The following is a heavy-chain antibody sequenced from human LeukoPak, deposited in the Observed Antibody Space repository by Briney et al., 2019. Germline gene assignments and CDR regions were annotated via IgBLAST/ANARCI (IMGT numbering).Heavy chain of an antibody. CDR2: ISAYNGNT. J-gene: IGHJ4*02. V-gene: IGHV1-18*01. D-gene: IGHD3-9*01. CDR1: GYTFPSYV. CDR3: ARDRYDILTGYRVSLDY. Sequence: ASVKDSCQASGYTFPSYVRRWVRPAPGQEVEGMGCISAYNGNTNYAQKLQGRVTMTTDTSTSTAYMELRSLRSDDTAVYYCARDRYDILTGYRVSLDYWGQGTLVTVSS.